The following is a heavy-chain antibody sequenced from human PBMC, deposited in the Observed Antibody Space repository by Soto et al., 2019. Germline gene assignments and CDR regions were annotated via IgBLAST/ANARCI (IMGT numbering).Heavy chain of an antibody. V-gene: IGHV4-31*03. CDR1: GGSISSGGYY. CDR3: ARVEYSSGWSLNWFDP. D-gene: IGHD6-19*01. Sequence: QVQLQESGPGLVKPSQTLSLTCTVSGGSISSGGYYWSWIRQHPGKGLEWIGYIYYSGSTYYNPSIKSRVTRSVDTSKNQFSLKLSSVTAADTAVYYCARVEYSSGWSLNWFDPWGQGTLVTVSS. CDR2: IYYSGST. J-gene: IGHJ5*02.